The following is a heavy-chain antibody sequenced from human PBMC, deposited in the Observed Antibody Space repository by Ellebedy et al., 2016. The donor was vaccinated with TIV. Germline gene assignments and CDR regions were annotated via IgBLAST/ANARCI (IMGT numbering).Heavy chain of an antibody. J-gene: IGHJ4*02. CDR2: INAGNGNT. CDR1: GYTFTSYA. Sequence: ASVKVSXXASGYTFTSYAMHWMRQAPGQRLEWMGWINAGNGNTKYSQKFQGRVTITRDTSASTAYMELSSLRSEDTAVYYCALYGSGSYYTSLVDCWGQGTLVTVSS. D-gene: IGHD3-10*01. CDR3: ALYGSGSYYTSLVDC. V-gene: IGHV1-3*01.